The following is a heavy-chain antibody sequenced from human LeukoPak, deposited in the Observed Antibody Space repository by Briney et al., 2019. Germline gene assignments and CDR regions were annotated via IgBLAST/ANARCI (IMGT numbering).Heavy chain of an antibody. CDR1: GGSISSSSYY. D-gene: IGHD1-26*01. J-gene: IGHJ4*02. CDR3: ARDGNILRPYSGSYQFDY. V-gene: IGHV4-39*07. Sequence: SQTLSLTCTVSGGSISSSSYYWGWIRQPPGKGLEWIGSIYYSGSTYYNPSLKSRVTISVDTSKNQFSLKLSSVTAADTAVYYCARDGNILRPYSGSYQFDYWGQGTLVTVSS. CDR2: IYYSGST.